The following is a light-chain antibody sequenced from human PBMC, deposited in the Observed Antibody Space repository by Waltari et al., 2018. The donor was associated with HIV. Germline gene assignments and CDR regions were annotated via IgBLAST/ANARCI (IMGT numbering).Light chain of an antibody. Sequence: QSALTQPPSASGSPGQSVTISCTVISSDAGDDNYVSWYQQSPGKAPKFIIYEVSKRPAGVPDRFSGSKSGNTASLTVSGLQADDEADYYCSSYAGSSTWVFGGGTKLTVL. CDR3: SSYAGSSTWV. CDR1: SSDAGDDNY. J-gene: IGLJ3*02. CDR2: EVS. V-gene: IGLV2-8*01.